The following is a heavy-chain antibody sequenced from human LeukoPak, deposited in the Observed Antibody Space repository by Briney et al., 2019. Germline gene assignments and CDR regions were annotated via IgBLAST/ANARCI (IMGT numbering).Heavy chain of an antibody. CDR1: GYSISSGYY. D-gene: IGHD5-12*01. CDR2: IYHSGST. V-gene: IGHV4-38-2*02. Sequence: SETLSLTCTVSGYSISSGYYWGWIRQPPGKGLEWIGSIYHSGSTYYNPSLKSRVTISVDTSKNQFSLKLSSVTAADTAVYYCARRLGSGYDNAFDIWGQGTMVTVSS. J-gene: IGHJ3*02. CDR3: ARRLGSGYDNAFDI.